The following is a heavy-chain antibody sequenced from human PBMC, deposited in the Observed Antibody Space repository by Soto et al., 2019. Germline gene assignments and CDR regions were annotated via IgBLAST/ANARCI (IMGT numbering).Heavy chain of an antibody. CDR3: ASQLTDFDY. CDR2: IYYSGST. CDR1: GGSISSSSYY. Sequence: SETLSLTCTVSGGSISSSSYYWGWIRQPPGKGLEWIGSIYYSGSTYYDPSLKSRVTISVDTSKNQFSLKLSSVTAADTAVYYCASQLTDFDYWGQRTLVTVSS. V-gene: IGHV4-39*01. D-gene: IGHD7-27*01. J-gene: IGHJ4*02.